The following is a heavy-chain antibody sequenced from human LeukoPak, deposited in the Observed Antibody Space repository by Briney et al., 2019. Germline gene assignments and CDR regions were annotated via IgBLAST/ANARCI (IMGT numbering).Heavy chain of an antibody. CDR2: IIPIFGTA. D-gene: IGHD2-15*01. CDR3: ARGGVCSGGSCYSIVKYYFDY. J-gene: IGHJ4*02. V-gene: IGHV1-69*13. CDR1: GGTFSSYA. Sequence: SVKVSCKASGGTFSSYAISWVRQAPGQGLEWMGGIIPIFGTANYAQKFQGRGTITADESTSPAYMELSSLRSEDTAVYYCARGGVCSGGSCYSIVKYYFDYWGQGTLVTVSS.